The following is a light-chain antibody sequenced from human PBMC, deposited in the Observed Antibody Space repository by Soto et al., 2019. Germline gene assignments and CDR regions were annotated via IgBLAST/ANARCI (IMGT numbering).Light chain of an antibody. Sequence: QSVLTQPASVSGSPGQSITISCTGTSSDVGSYNLVSWYQQHPGKAPKLMIYEVNKWPSGGSNRFSGSKSANTASLTISGLQAEDEADYYCCSYAGSSTYVFGTGTKLTVL. V-gene: IGLV2-23*02. CDR2: EVN. CDR3: CSYAGSSTYV. J-gene: IGLJ1*01. CDR1: SSDVGSYNL.